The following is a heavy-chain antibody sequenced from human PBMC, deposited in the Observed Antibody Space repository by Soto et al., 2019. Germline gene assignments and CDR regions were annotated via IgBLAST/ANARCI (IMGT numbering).Heavy chain of an antibody. D-gene: IGHD3-10*01. V-gene: IGHV3-7*02. CDR2: IKGDGSDK. CDR3: GISRVRVAIPFYHYGMDV. CDR1: GFTFSSYW. Sequence: EVQLVESGGGLVQPGGSLRLSCAASGFTFSSYWMSWVHQTPGKGLEWVATIKGDGSDKYYVDSVKGRVTISRDNAMNSLYLQMNSLRVEDTAVYYCGISRVRVAIPFYHYGMDVWGQGTTVTVSS. J-gene: IGHJ6*02.